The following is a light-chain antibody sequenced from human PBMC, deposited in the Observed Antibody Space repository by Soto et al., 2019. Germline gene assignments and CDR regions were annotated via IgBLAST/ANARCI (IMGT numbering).Light chain of an antibody. CDR3: QQYNVWPLT. CDR2: VAS. CDR1: QSVSSN. Sequence: EIVMTQSPATLSVSPGERATRSCRASQSVSSNLAWYQQKPGQTPKLLIYVASTRATGIPARFSGSGSGTEFTLTISSLQSEDCAVYYCQQYNVWPLTFGGGTKVEFK. J-gene: IGKJ4*01. V-gene: IGKV3-15*01.